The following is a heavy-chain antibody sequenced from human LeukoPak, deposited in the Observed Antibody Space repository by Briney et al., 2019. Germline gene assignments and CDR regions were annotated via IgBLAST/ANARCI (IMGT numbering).Heavy chain of an antibody. J-gene: IGHJ4*02. CDR2: IYHSGST. Sequence: SEPLSLTCTVSGYSISRCHSWGWIRPPPGEGLEWIGSIYHSGSTYYNPPLKRRDTISVDTYKHQFSLKLSSVTAADTAVYLCARESVYDYVWGSYRRYFDYWGQGTLVTVSS. CDR3: ARESVYDYVWGSYRRYFDY. V-gene: IGHV4-38-2*02. D-gene: IGHD3-16*02. CDR1: GYSISRCHS.